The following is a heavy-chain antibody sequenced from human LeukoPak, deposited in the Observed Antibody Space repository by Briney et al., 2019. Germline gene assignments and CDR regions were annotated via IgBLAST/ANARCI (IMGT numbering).Heavy chain of an antibody. CDR3: AREEGYDILTGYYSSAGFDY. CDR2: IIPILGIA. Sequence: EASVKVSCKAYGGTFSIYAISWVRQAPGQGLEWMGRIIPILGIANYEQKFNGRLTIHADKSTSTDYLAMRSLRYEDTAVYYCAREEGYDILTGYYSSAGFDYWGQGTLVTVSS. V-gene: IGHV1-69*04. J-gene: IGHJ4*02. CDR1: GGTFSIYA. D-gene: IGHD3-9*01.